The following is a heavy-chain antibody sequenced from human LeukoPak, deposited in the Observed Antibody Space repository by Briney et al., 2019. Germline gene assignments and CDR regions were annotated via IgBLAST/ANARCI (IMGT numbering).Heavy chain of an antibody. CDR2: INPNSGGT. J-gene: IGHJ6*02. CDR3: AREGLPYYDFWSGYLNPPDYYGMDV. D-gene: IGHD3-3*01. CDR1: GYTFTGYY. Sequence: ASVKVSCKASGYTFTGYYMHWVRQAPGQGLEWMGWINPNSGGTNYAQKFQGRVTMTRDTSISTAYMELSRLRSDDTAVYYCAREGLPYYDFWSGYLNPPDYYGMDVWGQGTTVTVSS. V-gene: IGHV1-2*02.